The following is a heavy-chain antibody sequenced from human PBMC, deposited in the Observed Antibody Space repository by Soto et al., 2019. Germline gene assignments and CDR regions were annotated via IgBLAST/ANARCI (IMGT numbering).Heavy chain of an antibody. V-gene: IGHV3-9*01. D-gene: IGHD6-19*01. CDR2: ISWNSGSI. CDR1: GFTFDDYA. CDR3: AKCSVAGDYPSNCMDV. J-gene: IGHJ6*02. Sequence: GGSLRLSCAASGFTFDDYAMHWVRQAPGKGLEWVSGISWNSGSIGYADSVKGRFTISRDNSKNSLYLQMNSLRAEDTALYYCAKCSVAGDYPSNCMDVWGQGTTVTVSS.